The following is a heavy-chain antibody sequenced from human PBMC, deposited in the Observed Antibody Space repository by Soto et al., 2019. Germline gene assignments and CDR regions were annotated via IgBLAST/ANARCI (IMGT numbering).Heavy chain of an antibody. V-gene: IGHV4-59*01. CDR2: LYYTGST. CDR1: GGSIIDFY. J-gene: IGHJ6*02. Sequence: KTSETLSLTCNVSGGSIIDFYCIFIRHSPCKRLEWIGYLYYTGSTNYNPALKSRVTISLDTSKNQFSLKVRSVTAADTAVYYCARGGGYDFRSSQAPPIDVWGQGTTVTVS. D-gene: IGHD3-3*01. CDR3: ARGGGYDFRSSQAPPIDV.